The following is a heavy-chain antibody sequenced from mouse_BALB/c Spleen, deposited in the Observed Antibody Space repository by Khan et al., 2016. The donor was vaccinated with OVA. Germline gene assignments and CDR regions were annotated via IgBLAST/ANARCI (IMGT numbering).Heavy chain of an antibody. CDR2: ISSGGDYT. Sequence: EVKLEESGGDLVKPGGSLKLSCAASGFTSSSYSMSWVRQTPDKRLEWVASISSGGDYTYFPDSVKGRFTISRDNADNPLYLQMSSLRSEDTAMYFCASHLTGSFDYWGQGTLVTVSA. V-gene: IGHV5-6*02. D-gene: IGHD4-1*01. CDR3: ASHLTGSFDY. CDR1: GFTSSSYS. J-gene: IGHJ3*01.